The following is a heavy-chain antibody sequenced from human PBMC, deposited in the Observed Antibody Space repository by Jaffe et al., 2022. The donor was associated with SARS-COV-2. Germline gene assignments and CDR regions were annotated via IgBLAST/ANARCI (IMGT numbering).Heavy chain of an antibody. CDR3: ARELDCGGDCPGGALDY. J-gene: IGHJ4*02. D-gene: IGHD2-21*02. Sequence: QVQLVESGGGVVQPGRSLRLSCAASGFTFSSYAMHWVRQAPGKGLEWVAVISYDGSNKYYADSVKGRFTISRDNSKNTLYLQMNSLRAEDTAVYYCARELDCGGDCPGGALDYWGQGTLVTVSS. CDR1: GFTFSSYA. V-gene: IGHV3-30*04. CDR2: ISYDGSNK.